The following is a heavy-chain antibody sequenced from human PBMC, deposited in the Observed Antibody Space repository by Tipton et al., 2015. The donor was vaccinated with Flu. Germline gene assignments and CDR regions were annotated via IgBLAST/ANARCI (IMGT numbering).Heavy chain of an antibody. CDR1: GGSISSSNW. V-gene: IGHV4-4*02. D-gene: IGHD1-1*01. CDR2: IYHSGST. Sequence: TLSLTCAVSGGSISSSNWWSWVRQPPGKGLEWIGEIYHSGSTNYNPSLKSRVTISVDKYKNQFSLKLSSVTAADTAVYYCAGSGDTTGKRAVDYWGQGTLVTVSS. J-gene: IGHJ4*02. CDR3: AGSGDTTGKRAVDY.